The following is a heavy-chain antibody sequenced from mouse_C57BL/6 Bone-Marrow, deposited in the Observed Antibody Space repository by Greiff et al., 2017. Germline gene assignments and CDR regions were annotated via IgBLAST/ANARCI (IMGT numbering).Heavy chain of an antibody. D-gene: IGHD2-4*01. CDR3: ARDRITRGSGAMDY. V-gene: IGHV5-4*01. Sequence: EVKLVESGGGLVKPGGSLKLSCAASGFTFSSYAMSWVRQTPEKRLEWVATISDGGSYTYYPDNVKGRFTISRDNAKNNLYLQMSHLKSEDTAMYYCARDRITRGSGAMDYWGQGTSVTVSS. CDR1: GFTFSSYA. J-gene: IGHJ4*01. CDR2: ISDGGSYT.